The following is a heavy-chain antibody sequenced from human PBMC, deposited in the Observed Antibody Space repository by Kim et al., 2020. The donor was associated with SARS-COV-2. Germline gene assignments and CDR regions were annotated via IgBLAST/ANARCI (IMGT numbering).Heavy chain of an antibody. D-gene: IGHD2-2*02. J-gene: IGHJ4*02. V-gene: IGHV4-4*07. CDR1: GGFINGFY. CDR2: MYGSGSS. CDR3: TRDSAIIPFDY. Sequence: SETLSLTCTVSGGFINGFYWSWTRQAAGKGLEWIGRMYGSGSSNYNPSLQSRVSMSVDTSKNHFSLELTSVTAADTGVYFCTRDSAIIPFDYWGPGILVTVPS.